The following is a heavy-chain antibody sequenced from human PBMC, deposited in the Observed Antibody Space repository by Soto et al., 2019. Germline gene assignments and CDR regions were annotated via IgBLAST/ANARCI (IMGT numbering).Heavy chain of an antibody. CDR2: IIPMFRNA. V-gene: IGHV1-69*12. J-gene: IGHJ4*02. CDR1: GGSFNRYS. D-gene: IGHD2-21*01. CDR3: ARLCGIAPCDD. Sequence: QVQLVQSGSEVQKPGSSVKVSSRASGGSFNRYSINWVRQAPGQGLEWIGGIIPMFRNANYAQKFKGRVTIIADASTSTVSMELSSLTSEDTAVYYCARLCGIAPCDDWGQGTLVTVS.